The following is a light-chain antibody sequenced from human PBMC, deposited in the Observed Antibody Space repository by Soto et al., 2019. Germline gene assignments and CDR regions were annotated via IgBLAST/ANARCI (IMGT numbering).Light chain of an antibody. Sequence: EVVLTQSPVTLSLSPGDRATLSCRASQSFRGLLAWYQQKPGQAPRLLIYDAYNRATGIPPRFSGSGSGTDFTLTISSLEPEDSAVYYCQKRHMWPITFGQGTRLEIK. CDR1: QSFRGL. J-gene: IGKJ5*01. V-gene: IGKV3-11*01. CDR3: QKRHMWPIT. CDR2: DAY.